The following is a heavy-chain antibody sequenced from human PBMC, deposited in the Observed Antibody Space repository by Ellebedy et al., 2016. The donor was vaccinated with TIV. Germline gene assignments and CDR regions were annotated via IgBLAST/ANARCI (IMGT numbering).Heavy chain of an antibody. D-gene: IGHD3-22*01. J-gene: IGHJ4*02. CDR1: RGSISSDNW. CDR2: IFHSGST. Sequence: SETLSLTCAVSRGSISSDNWWSWVRQPPGKGLKWIGEIFHSGSTTYNPSLTSRVTISVDKSKNQFSLNLTSVTAADTAVYYCARSPGYYYDSSGYYGGHWGQGTLVTVSS. CDR3: ARSPGYYYDSSGYYGGH. V-gene: IGHV4-4*02.